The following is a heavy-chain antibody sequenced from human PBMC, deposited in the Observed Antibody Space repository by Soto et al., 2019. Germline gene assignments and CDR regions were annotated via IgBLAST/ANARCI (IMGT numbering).Heavy chain of an antibody. CDR3: ARDTSGWYAY. CDR2: IHHSGSP. J-gene: IGHJ4*02. V-gene: IGHV4-31*03. CDR1: GGTISSGAYY. D-gene: IGHD6-19*01. Sequence: PSETLSLTCTVSGGTISSGAYYWSWIRQYPGKGLEWIGYIHHSGSPYYNLSLRSRLTISVDTSRNQFTLKLSSVTAADTAVYYCARDTSGWYAYWGQGTLVTVSS.